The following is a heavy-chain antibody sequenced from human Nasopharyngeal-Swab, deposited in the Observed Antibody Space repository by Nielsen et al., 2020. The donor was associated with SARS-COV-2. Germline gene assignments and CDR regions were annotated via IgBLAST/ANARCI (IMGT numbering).Heavy chain of an antibody. CDR1: GFTFSDYY. V-gene: IGHV3-11*04. Sequence: GGSLRLSCAASGFTFSDYYMSWIRQAPGKGLEWVSYISSSGSTISYADSVKGRFTISRDNAKNSLYLQMSSLRAEDTAVYYCAREVSGIWFGDLLPAHYYYFMDVWGKGTTVTVSS. CDR2: ISSSGSTI. D-gene: IGHD3-10*01. J-gene: IGHJ6*03. CDR3: AREVSGIWFGDLLPAHYYYFMDV.